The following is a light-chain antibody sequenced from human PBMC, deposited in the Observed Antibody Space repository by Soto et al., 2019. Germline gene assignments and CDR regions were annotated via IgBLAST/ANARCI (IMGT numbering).Light chain of an antibody. CDR2: RNN. Sequence: QSVLTQPPSASGTPGQRVTISCSGSSSKIGSKYVYWYQQLPGTAPKLLMFRNNQRPSGVPDPVSGSKSGTAGSLAISGPRSEDEADYYCAAWDAGVGGPAFGGGTKLTVL. CDR3: AAWDAGVGGPA. CDR1: SSKIGSKY. V-gene: IGLV1-47*01. J-gene: IGLJ2*01.